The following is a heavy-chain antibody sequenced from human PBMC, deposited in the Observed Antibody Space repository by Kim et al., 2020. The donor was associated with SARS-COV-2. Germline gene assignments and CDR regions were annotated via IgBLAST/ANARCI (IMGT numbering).Heavy chain of an antibody. J-gene: IGHJ4*02. V-gene: IGHV4-34*01. Sequence: SETLSLTCAVFGGSFNGYFWSWIRQPPGKGLEWIGEINHSGGTQDNPSLKSRLTISVDTSKKQFSLKLTSVTAADTAVYYCARIGYGSGSFDYWGQGTLVTVSS. CDR3: ARIGYGSGSFDY. CDR1: GGSFNGYF. D-gene: IGHD3-10*01. CDR2: INHSGGT.